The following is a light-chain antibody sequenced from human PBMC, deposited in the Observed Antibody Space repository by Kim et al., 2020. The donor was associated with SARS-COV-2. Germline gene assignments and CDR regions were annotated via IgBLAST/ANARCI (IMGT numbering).Light chain of an antibody. J-gene: IGKJ4*01. CDR2: GTS. CDR3: QQYNSWPLT. Sequence: EIVMTQSTATLSVSPGERATLSCRASQSVSSNLAWYQQNPGQAPRLLIYGTSTRATGIPARFSGSGSGTEFTLTISSLQSEDFAVYFCQQYNSWPLTFGGGTKVDIK. V-gene: IGKV3-15*01. CDR1: QSVSSN.